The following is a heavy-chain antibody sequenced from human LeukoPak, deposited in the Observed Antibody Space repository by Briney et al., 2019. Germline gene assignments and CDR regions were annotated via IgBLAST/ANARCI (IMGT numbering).Heavy chain of an antibody. CDR1: GYTLISYA. CDR2: INTGNGKT. Sequence: GASVKVSCKASGYTLISYAMHSVRQARGHKLGWMGWINTGNGKTNYSQKFQGRVSITRDTSPNTAYMELTSLRSEDTAVYYCGTYLTDHAFDIWGKGTMVTVSS. J-gene: IGHJ3*02. CDR3: GTYLTDHAFDI. V-gene: IGHV1-3*04.